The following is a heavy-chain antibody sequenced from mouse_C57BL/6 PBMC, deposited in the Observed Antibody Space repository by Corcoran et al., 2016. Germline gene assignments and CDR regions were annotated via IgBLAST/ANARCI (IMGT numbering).Heavy chain of an antibody. CDR3: ASPEGSNSGYFDV. Sequence: QIQLVQSGPELKKPGETVKSSCKASGYTFTTYGMSWVKQAPGKGLKWMGWINTYSGVPTYADDFKGRFAFSLETSASTAYLQINNLKNEDTATYFCASPEGSNSGYFDVWGTGTTVTVSS. V-gene: IGHV9-3*01. CDR2: INTYSGVP. D-gene: IGHD1-1*01. J-gene: IGHJ1*03. CDR1: GYTFTTYG.